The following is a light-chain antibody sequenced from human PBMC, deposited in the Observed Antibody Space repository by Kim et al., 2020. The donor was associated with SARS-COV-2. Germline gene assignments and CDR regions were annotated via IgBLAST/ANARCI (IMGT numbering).Light chain of an antibody. V-gene: IGLV2-14*03. J-gene: IGLJ2*01. CDR1: SSDVGDYSY. CDR3: SSYTTSSTVV. CDR2: DVT. Sequence: GQSITISCTAPSSDVGDYSYVSCYQHHPGIAPKLMLSDVTKRPSGVSDRFSGSKSGNTASLTISGLQAEDEADYYCSSYTTSSTVVFGGGTKVTVL.